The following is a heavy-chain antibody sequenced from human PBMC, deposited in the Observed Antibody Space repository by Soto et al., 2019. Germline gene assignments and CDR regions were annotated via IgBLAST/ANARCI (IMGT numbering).Heavy chain of an antibody. D-gene: IGHD4-17*01. CDR1: GGSTSSYY. CDR3: ARADYDDYYFNY. V-gene: IGHV4-59*01. J-gene: IGHJ4*02. Sequence: SETLSLTCTVSGGSTSSYYWSWIRQPPGKGLEWIGYIYYTGSTNYNPSLKSRLTISVDTSKSHFSLKLSSVTAADTAVYYCARADYDDYYFNYWGQGTLVTVSS. CDR2: IYYTGST.